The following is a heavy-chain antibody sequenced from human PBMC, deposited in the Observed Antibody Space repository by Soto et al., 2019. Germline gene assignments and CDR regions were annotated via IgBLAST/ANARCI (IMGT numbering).Heavy chain of an antibody. CDR1: GHTFTNYD. D-gene: IGHD2-15*01. Sequence: QVQLVQSGAEVKKPGASVKVSCKASGHTFTNYDINWVRQATGQGLEWMGWMNPNSGNTGYAQKFQGRLTLTRNTSVSTPHMELSILRSEDTAVYYCATHSKRYCRGGSCYPNWYDPWGQGTLITVSS. V-gene: IGHV1-8*01. J-gene: IGHJ5*02. CDR3: ATHSKRYCRGGSCYPNWYDP. CDR2: MNPNSGNT.